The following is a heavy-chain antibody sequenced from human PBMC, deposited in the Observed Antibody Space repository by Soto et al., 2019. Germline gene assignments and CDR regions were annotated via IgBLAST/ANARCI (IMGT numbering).Heavy chain of an antibody. J-gene: IGHJ6*02. D-gene: IGHD5-18*01. Sequence: QVQLQESGPGLVKPSQTLSLTCTVSGGSISSGGYYWSWIRQHPGKGLEWIGYIYYSGSTYYNPSLKSRVTISVDTSKTQVFLKLSSVTAAETAVYYCASRGYSYGFSLGMDVWGQGTTVTVSS. CDR2: IYYSGST. V-gene: IGHV4-31*03. CDR1: GGSISSGGYY. CDR3: ASRGYSYGFSLGMDV.